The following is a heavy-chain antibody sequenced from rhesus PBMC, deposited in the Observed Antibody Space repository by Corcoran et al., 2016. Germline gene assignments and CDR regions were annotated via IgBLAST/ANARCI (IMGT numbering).Heavy chain of an antibody. CDR2: IYGSGGST. J-gene: IGHJ4*01. CDR3: ARDGGYSNYVDY. V-gene: IGHV4-160*01. CDR1: GGSISDSYY. D-gene: IGHD5-42*01. Sequence: QVQLQESGPGLVKPSETLSLTCTVSGGSISDSYYWSWIRQPPGKGLEWMGRIYGSGGSTNYNPSLKSRVTISRDTSKNQCALKLSSVTAADTAVYYGARDGGYSNYVDYWGQGVLVTVSS.